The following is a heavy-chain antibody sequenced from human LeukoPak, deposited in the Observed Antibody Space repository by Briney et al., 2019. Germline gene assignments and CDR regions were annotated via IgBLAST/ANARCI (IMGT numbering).Heavy chain of an antibody. V-gene: IGHV1-18*01. D-gene: IGHD3-10*01. CDR1: GYTFTSYG. J-gene: IGHJ6*02. Sequence: ASVKASCKASGYTFTSYGISWVRQAPGQGLEWMGWISAYNGNTNYAQKLQGRVTMTTDTSTSTAYMELRSLRSDDTAAYYCARDTQITMVRGVHYYYYGMDVWGQGTTVTVSS. CDR3: ARDTQITMVRGVHYYYYGMDV. CDR2: ISAYNGNT.